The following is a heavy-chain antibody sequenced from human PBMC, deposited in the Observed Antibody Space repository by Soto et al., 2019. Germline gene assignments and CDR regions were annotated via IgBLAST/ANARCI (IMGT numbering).Heavy chain of an antibody. J-gene: IGHJ4*02. Sequence: QVQLVQSGAEVKKPGSSVKVSCKASGGTFSSYTISWVRQAPGQGLEWMGRIIPILGIANYAQKFQGRVTITADKSTSTAYRELSSLRSEDTAVYYCARERGYSYGADFDYWGQGTLVTVSS. CDR3: ARERGYSYGADFDY. D-gene: IGHD5-18*01. V-gene: IGHV1-69*08. CDR2: IIPILGIA. CDR1: GGTFSSYT.